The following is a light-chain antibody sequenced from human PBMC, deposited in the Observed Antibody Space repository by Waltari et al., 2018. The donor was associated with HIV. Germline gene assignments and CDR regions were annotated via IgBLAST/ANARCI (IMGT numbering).Light chain of an antibody. Sequence: EIVLTQSPATLSLSPGERAPLSCRASQSVSSNLAWYQPKPGQAPRPLIYAASNRAIGIPARFSGSGSGTDFTLTISSLEPEDFAVYYCQQRNNWPPVTFGGGTKVEIK. V-gene: IGKV3-11*01. CDR1: QSVSSN. J-gene: IGKJ4*01. CDR2: AAS. CDR3: QQRNNWPPVT.